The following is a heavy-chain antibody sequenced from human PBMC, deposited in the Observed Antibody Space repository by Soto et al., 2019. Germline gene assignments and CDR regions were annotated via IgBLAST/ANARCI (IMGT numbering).Heavy chain of an antibody. CDR3: ARSNEAGSYSGSYTFDY. CDR1: GGTFSSYA. Sequence: QVQLVQSGAEVKKPGSSVKVSCKASGGTFSSYAISWVRQAPGQGLEWMGGIIPIFGTANYAQKFQGRVTITADESTNTAYMELSSLRSEDTAVYYLARSNEAGSYSGSYTFDYWGQGTLVTVSS. V-gene: IGHV1-69*01. D-gene: IGHD1-26*01. CDR2: IIPIFGTA. J-gene: IGHJ4*02.